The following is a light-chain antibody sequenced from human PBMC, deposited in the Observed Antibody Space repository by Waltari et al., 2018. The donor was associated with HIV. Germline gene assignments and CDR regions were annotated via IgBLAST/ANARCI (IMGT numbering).Light chain of an antibody. Sequence: DVHMTQSPSSLSAYVGERVTITCRASQPISNSLAWYQQKPGKAPKPLVYGTSRLESGVPSRFSGSGSGTDYTLTISSLQPEDFASYYCQQYYSIPNTFGQGTKLEIK. CDR2: GTS. V-gene: IGKV1-NL1*01. CDR3: QQYYSIPNT. CDR1: QPISNS. J-gene: IGKJ2*01.